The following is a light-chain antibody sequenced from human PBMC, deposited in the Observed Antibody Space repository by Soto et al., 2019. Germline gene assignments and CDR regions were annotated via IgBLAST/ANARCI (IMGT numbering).Light chain of an antibody. CDR2: DAS. J-gene: IGKJ4*01. V-gene: IGKV3-11*01. CDR1: QSVSSY. Sequence: EIVLTQSPATLSLSPGERATLSCRASQSVSSYLAWYQQKPGQAPRLLIYDASNRATGIPARFSGSGSGTDFTLTISSLEPEDFAVYYCQQRSNWPHVTFGGGTKVEIK. CDR3: QQRSNWPHVT.